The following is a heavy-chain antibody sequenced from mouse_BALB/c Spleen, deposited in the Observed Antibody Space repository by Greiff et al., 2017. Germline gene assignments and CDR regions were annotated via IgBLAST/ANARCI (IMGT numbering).Heavy chain of an antibody. Sequence: QVQLQQSGAELMKPGASVKISCKATGYTFSSYWIEWVKQRPGHGLEWIGEILPGSGSTNYNEKFKGKATFTADTSSNTAYMQLSSLTSEDSAVYYCARGVTTVVAEGAMDYWGQGTSVTVSS. CDR1: GYTFSSYW. D-gene: IGHD1-1*01. CDR3: ARGVTTVVAEGAMDY. CDR2: ILPGSGST. J-gene: IGHJ4*01. V-gene: IGHV1-9*01.